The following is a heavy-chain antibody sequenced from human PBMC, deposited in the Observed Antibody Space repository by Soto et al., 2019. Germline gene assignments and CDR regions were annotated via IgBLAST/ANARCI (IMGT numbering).Heavy chain of an antibody. D-gene: IGHD3-10*01. Sequence: QVQLVQSGAEMKKPGSSVKVSCQSSGGTFNTYAMNWVRQAPGQGPAWMGDISPMFGAANYAPKFQGRVTITADESTGTSYMQLCSLTSEDTALYFCAREVQVHTPAFVYWGQGTLVTVSS. CDR1: GGTFNTYA. CDR3: AREVQVHTPAFVY. CDR2: ISPMFGAA. J-gene: IGHJ4*02. V-gene: IGHV1-69*19.